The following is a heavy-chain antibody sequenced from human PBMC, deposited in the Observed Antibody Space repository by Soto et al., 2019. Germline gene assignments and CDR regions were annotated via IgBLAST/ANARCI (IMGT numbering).Heavy chain of an antibody. J-gene: IGHJ4*02. D-gene: IGHD3-22*01. CDR2: IYDSGST. CDR3: ERHSIWLLLSDY. CDR1: GGSISSSY. Sequence: PSETLSLTCTVSGGSISSSYWSWIRQPPGKGLEWIGYIYDSGSTYYNSSLKSRVTMSVDTSKNQFSLKLSSVTAADTAVYFCERHSIWLLLSDYWGQGTLVTVSS. V-gene: IGHV4-59*08.